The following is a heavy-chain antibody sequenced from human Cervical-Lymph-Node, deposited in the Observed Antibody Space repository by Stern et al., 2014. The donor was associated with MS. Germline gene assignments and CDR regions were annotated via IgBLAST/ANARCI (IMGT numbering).Heavy chain of an antibody. D-gene: IGHD3-3*01. CDR2: IIPISNTR. J-gene: IGHJ3*02. CDR3: AKDNRRNDFWSGYYDPFDI. CDR1: GGTFNTYS. V-gene: IGHV1-69*01. Sequence: QVQLVQSGAEVKKPGSSVRVSCKASGGTFNTYSINWVRQAPGQGLEWMGGIIPISNTRNNAQMFQGRVTITANQSTSTVYMQLNNLKFEDTAIYYCAKDNRRNDFWSGYYDPFDIWGQGTMVTVSS.